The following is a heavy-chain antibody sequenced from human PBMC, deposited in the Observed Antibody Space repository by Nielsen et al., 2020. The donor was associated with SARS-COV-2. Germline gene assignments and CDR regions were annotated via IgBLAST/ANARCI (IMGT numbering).Heavy chain of an antibody. Sequence: ASVKVSCKASGYTFTSYDINWVRQAPGQGLEWMGWMSPNSGNIGYAQKFQGRLTITRDTSTNTVYMELSSLRSEDTAVYYCARLLGDPQCHWGQGTLVTVSS. V-gene: IGHV1-8*01. CDR2: MSPNSGNI. D-gene: IGHD2-21*02. CDR1: GYTFTSYD. J-gene: IGHJ4*02. CDR3: ARLLGDPQCH.